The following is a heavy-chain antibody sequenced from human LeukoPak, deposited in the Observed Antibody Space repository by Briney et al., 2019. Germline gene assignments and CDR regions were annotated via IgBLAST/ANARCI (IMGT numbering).Heavy chain of an antibody. V-gene: IGHV3-23*01. J-gene: IGHJ4*02. Sequence: PGGSLRLSCAASGFTLTSYAMTWVRQAPGKGLEWVSAISGSGGSTYYADSVKGRFTISRDNSKNTLYLQMNSLRAEDTAVYYCAKGSDDFDYWGQGTLVTVSS. CDR1: GFTLTSYA. CDR2: ISGSGGST. CDR3: AKGSDDFDY.